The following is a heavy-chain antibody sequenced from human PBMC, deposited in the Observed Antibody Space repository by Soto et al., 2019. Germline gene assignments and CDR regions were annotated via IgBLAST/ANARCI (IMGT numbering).Heavy chain of an antibody. CDR2: ISFDGSDK. J-gene: IGHJ4*02. Sequence: QVHLVESGGGVVQPGRSLRLSCVASAFSFRHYAMHWVRQAPGKGLEWVAIISFDGSDKYYADSVKGRFTISRDNSKNTLYLQMNSLRVEDTAVYYCAKPVVGEGLLVSDYWGQGTLVTVSS. V-gene: IGHV3-30*18. CDR3: AKPVVGEGLLVSDY. D-gene: IGHD2-8*02. CDR1: AFSFRHYA.